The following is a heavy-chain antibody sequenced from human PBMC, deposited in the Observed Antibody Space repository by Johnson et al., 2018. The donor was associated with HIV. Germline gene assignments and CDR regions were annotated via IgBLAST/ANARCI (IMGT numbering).Heavy chain of an antibody. J-gene: IGHJ3*02. V-gene: IGHV3-66*02. CDR3: ARAPPGGAFDI. CDR2: IYSGGST. D-gene: IGHD6-25*01. CDR1: GFTFSDYY. Sequence: VQLVESGGGLVQPGGSQRLSCAVSGFTFSDYYMSWIRQAPGKGLEWVSVIYSGGSTYYADSVKGRFTISRDNSKNTLYLQMNSLRVEDTAVYYCARAPPGGAFDIWGQGTMVTVSS.